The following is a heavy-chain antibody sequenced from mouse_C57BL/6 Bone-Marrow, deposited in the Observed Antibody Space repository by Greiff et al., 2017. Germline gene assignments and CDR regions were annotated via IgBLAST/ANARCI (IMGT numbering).Heavy chain of an antibody. J-gene: IGHJ4*01. CDR3: ARNYRYDGYYDYAMDY. CDR2: IWSGGST. Sequence: VQLQQSGPGLVQPSQSLSITCTVSGFSLTSYGVPWVRQSPGKGLEWLGVIWSGGSTDYNAAFISRLSISKDNSKSQVFFKMNILKAYDTAIYYGARNYRYDGYYDYAMDYWGQGTSVTVSS. D-gene: IGHD2-3*01. CDR1: GFSLTSYG. V-gene: IGHV2-2*01.